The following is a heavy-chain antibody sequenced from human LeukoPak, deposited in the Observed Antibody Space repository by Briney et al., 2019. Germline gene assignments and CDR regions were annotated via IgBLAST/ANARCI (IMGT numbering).Heavy chain of an antibody. D-gene: IGHD4-23*01. Sequence: SETLSLTCTVSGGSISSGGYYWSWIRQHPGKGLEWIGYIYYSGSTYYNPSLKSRVTISLDTSKNQFSLNLSSVTAADTAVYYCARLGGNSAMFDYRGQGTLVTVSS. CDR1: GGSISSGGYY. V-gene: IGHV4-31*03. CDR2: IYYSGST. J-gene: IGHJ4*02. CDR3: ARLGGNSAMFDY.